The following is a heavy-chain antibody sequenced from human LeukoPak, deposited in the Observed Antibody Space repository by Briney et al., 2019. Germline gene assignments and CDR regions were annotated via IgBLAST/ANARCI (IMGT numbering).Heavy chain of an antibody. J-gene: IGHJ4*02. CDR3: ARVLGAGTFDS. V-gene: IGHV3-30*04. Sequence: ARSLRLSCAVSGFNFSYFAMHWFRQAPGKDLEWVAVISHDGKKIYHADSVKGRFSISRDDSKNTLYLQMNSLTAEDTAVYFCARVLGAGTFDSWGQGALVTVSS. D-gene: IGHD1-26*01. CDR2: ISHDGKKI. CDR1: GFNFSYFA.